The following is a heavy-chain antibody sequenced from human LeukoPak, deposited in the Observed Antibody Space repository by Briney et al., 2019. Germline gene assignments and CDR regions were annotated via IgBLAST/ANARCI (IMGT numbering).Heavy chain of an antibody. CDR1: GFNSGVNFDEFG. CDR2: NSGGST. Sequence: PGGSLRLSCAASGFNSGVNFDEFGMNWVRQAPGKGMEWVSTNSGGSTYYADSVKGRFTLSGDDSKNTLYLQMNSLTAEDTAVYYCQKDLFGRGGDSPSWGQGTTVTVSS. J-gene: IGHJ6*02. V-gene: IGHV3-23*01. CDR3: QKDLFGRGGDSPS. D-gene: IGHD5-18*01.